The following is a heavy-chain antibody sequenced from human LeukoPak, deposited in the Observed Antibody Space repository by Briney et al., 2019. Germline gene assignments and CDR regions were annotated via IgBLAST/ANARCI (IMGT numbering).Heavy chain of an antibody. J-gene: IGHJ5*02. D-gene: IGHD6-13*01. CDR3: AGDTTPSMAAAGTYNWFDP. CDR2: INPSGGST. Sequence: ASVKVSCKASGYTFTSYYMHWVRQAPGQGLEWMGIINPSGGSTSYAQKFQGRVTMTRDTSTSTVYMVLSSLRSEDTAVYYCAGDTTPSMAAAGTYNWFDPWGQGTLVTVSS. CDR1: GYTFTSYY. V-gene: IGHV1-46*01.